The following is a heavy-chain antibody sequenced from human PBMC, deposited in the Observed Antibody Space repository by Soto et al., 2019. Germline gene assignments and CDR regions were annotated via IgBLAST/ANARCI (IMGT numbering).Heavy chain of an antibody. V-gene: IGHV4-39*01. CDR1: GGSISSSTYY. CDR2: MYYTGNK. D-gene: IGHD6-6*01. CDR3: ARRSSSSLGSMIDP. J-gene: IGHJ5*02. Sequence: PSETLSLTSTVSGGSISSSTYYWDWIRQPPGKGLEWIGAMYYTGNKNYNPSLESRVTMSVDTSKNQFSLKLSSVTPTDTAVYYCARRSSSSLGSMIDPCGWGILLTVSS.